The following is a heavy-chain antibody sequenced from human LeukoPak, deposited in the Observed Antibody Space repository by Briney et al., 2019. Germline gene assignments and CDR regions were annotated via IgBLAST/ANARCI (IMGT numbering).Heavy chain of an antibody. V-gene: IGHV3-53*01. Sequence: PGGSLRLSCAASGFTVSSNYMSWVRQAPGKGLEWVSVIYSGGSTYHADSVKGRFTISRDNSKNTLYLQMNSLRAEDTAVYYCSLGGEVGGVRTNHWGQGTLVTVSS. CDR2: IYSGGST. J-gene: IGHJ5*02. CDR3: SLGGEVGGVRTNH. CDR1: GFTVSSNY. D-gene: IGHD1-26*01.